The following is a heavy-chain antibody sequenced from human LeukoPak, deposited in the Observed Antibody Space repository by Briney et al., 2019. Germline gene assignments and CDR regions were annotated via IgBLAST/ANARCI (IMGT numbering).Heavy chain of an antibody. J-gene: IGHJ4*02. CDR1: GFTFSSYA. Sequence: GGSLRLSCAASGFTFSSYAMSWVRQTPGKGLEWVSTISGNGDYTFYADSVKGRFTISRDNSKNTLYLQMNSLRADDTAVYYCAKRGIATAASFDYWGQGTPVSVSS. D-gene: IGHD6-13*01. CDR2: ISGNGDYT. V-gene: IGHV3-23*01. CDR3: AKRGIATAASFDY.